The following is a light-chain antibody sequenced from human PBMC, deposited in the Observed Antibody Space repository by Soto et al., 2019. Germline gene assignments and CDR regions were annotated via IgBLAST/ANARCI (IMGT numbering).Light chain of an antibody. CDR3: QQANNWPLT. CDR1: QGVSTN. CDR2: GAS. V-gene: IGKV3-15*01. J-gene: IGKJ4*01. Sequence: EIVMTQSPATLSVSPGERATLSCRASQGVSTNLGWYQQRPGQAPRLLIYGASTRATGIPARFSGSGSGTEFTLTISSLQSEDFAVYYCQQANNWPLTFGGGTKV.